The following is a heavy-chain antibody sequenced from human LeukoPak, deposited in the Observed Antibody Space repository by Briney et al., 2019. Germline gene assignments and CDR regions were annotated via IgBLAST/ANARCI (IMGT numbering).Heavy chain of an antibody. Sequence: APVKVSCKASGYTFTSYDINWVRQATGQGLEWMGWMNPNSGNTGYAQKFQGRVTMTRNTSISTAYMELSSLRSEDTAVYYCARDRVDIVVVPAASYYYYMDVWGKGTTVTVSS. CDR1: GYTFTSYD. V-gene: IGHV1-8*01. D-gene: IGHD2-2*03. CDR2: MNPNSGNT. J-gene: IGHJ6*03. CDR3: ARDRVDIVVVPAASYYYYMDV.